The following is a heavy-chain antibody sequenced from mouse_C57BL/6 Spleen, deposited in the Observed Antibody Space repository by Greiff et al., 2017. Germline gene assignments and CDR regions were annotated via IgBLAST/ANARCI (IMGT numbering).Heavy chain of an antibody. CDR2: IYPGDGDT. D-gene: IGHD1-1*01. CDR1: GYAFSSYW. Sequence: VKLMESGAELVKPGASVKISCKASGYAFSSYWMNWVKQRPGKGLEWIGQIYPGDGDTNYNGKFKGKATLTADKSSSTAYMQLSSLTSEDSAVYFCARLWNYYGSSYGWYFDVWGTGTTVTVSS. J-gene: IGHJ1*03. V-gene: IGHV1-80*01. CDR3: ARLWNYYGSSYGWYFDV.